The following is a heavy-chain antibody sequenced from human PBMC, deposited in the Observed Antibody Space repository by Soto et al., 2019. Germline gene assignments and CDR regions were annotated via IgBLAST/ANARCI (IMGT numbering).Heavy chain of an antibody. CDR1: GPTFIAYY. D-gene: IGHD5-12*01. Sequence: QLVQSGAEVKKPRASVKVSCKTSGPTFIAYYILWVRQAPGQGLEWMGWIDPKSGGTTYEQKFLGRVTMTRDTSINTAYMELNTLTSDDTALYYCARISVDVPEWGQGTLITVSS. CDR3: ARISVDVPE. V-gene: IGHV1-2*02. CDR2: IDPKSGGT. J-gene: IGHJ4*02.